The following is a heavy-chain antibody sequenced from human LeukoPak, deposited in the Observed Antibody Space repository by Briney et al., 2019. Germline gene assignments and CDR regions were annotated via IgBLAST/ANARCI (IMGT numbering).Heavy chain of an antibody. CDR1: GFTFSDYY. Sequence: PGGSLRLSCAASGFTFSDYYMSWIRQAPGKGLEWVSYISSSGSTIYYADSVKGRFTISRDNAKNSLYLQMNSLRAEDTALYYCAKDNVQNAVDYWGQGTLVTVSS. V-gene: IGHV3-11*01. CDR3: AKDNVQNAVDY. D-gene: IGHD1-1*01. CDR2: ISSSGSTI. J-gene: IGHJ4*02.